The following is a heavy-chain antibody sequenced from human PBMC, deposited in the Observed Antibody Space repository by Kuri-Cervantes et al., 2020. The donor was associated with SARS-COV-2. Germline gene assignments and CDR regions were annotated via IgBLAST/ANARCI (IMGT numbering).Heavy chain of an antibody. D-gene: IGHD4-11*01. V-gene: IGHV1-18*01. CDR1: GYTFTSYG. CDR3: ARERRVTTRFDY. CDR2: ISAYNGNT. J-gene: IGHJ4*02. Sequence: ASVKVSCKASGYTFTSYGISWVRQAPGQGLEWMGWISAYNGNTNYAQKLQGRVTVTTDTSTSTAYMELSRLRSDDTAVYYCARERRVTTRFDYWGQGTLVTVSS.